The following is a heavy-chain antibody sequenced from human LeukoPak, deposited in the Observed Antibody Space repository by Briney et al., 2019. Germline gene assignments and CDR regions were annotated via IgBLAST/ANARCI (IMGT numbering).Heavy chain of an antibody. Sequence: PSQTLSLTCTVSGGSISSGGYYWSWIRQPPGKGLEWIGYIYHSGSTYYNPSLKSRVTISVDRSKNQFSLKLSSVTAADTAVYYCARGDIVVVPAAMWDGWFDPWGQGTLVTVSS. J-gene: IGHJ5*02. V-gene: IGHV4-30-2*01. D-gene: IGHD2-2*01. CDR2: IYHSGST. CDR3: ARGDIVVVPAAMWDGWFDP. CDR1: GGSISSGGYY.